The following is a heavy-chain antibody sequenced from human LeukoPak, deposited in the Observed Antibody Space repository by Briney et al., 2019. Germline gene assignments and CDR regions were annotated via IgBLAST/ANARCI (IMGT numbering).Heavy chain of an antibody. V-gene: IGHV1-69*05. J-gene: IGHJ5*02. CDR3: ARQDSSSWYTYKNNWFDP. CDR2: IIPIFGTA. CDR1: GGTFSSYA. D-gene: IGHD6-13*01. Sequence: ASVKVSCKASGGTFSSYAISWVRQAPGQGLEWMGGIIPIFGTANYAQKCQGRVTITTDESTSTAYMELSSLRSEDTAVYYCARQDSSSWYTYKNNWFDPWGQGTLVTVSS.